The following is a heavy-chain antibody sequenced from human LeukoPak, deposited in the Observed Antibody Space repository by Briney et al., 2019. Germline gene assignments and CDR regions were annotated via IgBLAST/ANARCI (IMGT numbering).Heavy chain of an antibody. J-gene: IGHJ3*02. CDR1: GGSISSYY. CDR2: IYYSGST. V-gene: IGHV4-59*01. CDR3: AREDYDSSGYPHAFDI. Sequence: SETLSLTCTVSGGSISSYYWSWIRQPPGKGLEWIGYIYYSGSTNYNPSLKSRVTISVDTSKNQFSLKLSSVTAADTAVYYCAREDYDSSGYPHAFDIWGRGTMVTVSS. D-gene: IGHD3-22*01.